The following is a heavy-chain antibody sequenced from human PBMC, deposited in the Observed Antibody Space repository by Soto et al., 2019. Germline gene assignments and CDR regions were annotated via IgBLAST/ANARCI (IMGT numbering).Heavy chain of an antibody. CDR1: GFTVSSNY. D-gene: IGHD3-22*01. V-gene: IGHV3-53*05. Sequence: EVQLVETGGGLIQPGGSLRLSCAASGFTVSSNYMSWVRQAPGKGLEWVSVIYSGGSTYYADSVKGRFTISRDNSKNTLYLQMNSLRAEDTAVYYCARDNEYSGDYYDSSGNPDYWGQGTLVTVSS. CDR3: ARDNEYSGDYYDSSGNPDY. J-gene: IGHJ4*02. CDR2: IYSGGST.